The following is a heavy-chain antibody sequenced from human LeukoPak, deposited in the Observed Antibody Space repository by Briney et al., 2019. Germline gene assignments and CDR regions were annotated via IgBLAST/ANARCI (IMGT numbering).Heavy chain of an antibody. D-gene: IGHD6-19*01. V-gene: IGHV3-23*01. Sequence: GGSLRLSRAASGFIFRNYAMTWVRQAPGKGLEWVSSISGSDGTTYYADSVQGRFTISRDNSKNTLFLQMNSLSADDTAVYYCAKDREWLGRNFDYWGQGTQVTVSS. CDR2: ISGSDGTT. CDR1: GFIFRNYA. J-gene: IGHJ4*02. CDR3: AKDREWLGRNFDY.